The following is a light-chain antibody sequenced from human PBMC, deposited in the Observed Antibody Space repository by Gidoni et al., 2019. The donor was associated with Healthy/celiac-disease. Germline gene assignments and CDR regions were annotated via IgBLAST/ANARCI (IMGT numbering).Light chain of an antibody. CDR1: SSDVGGYNY. CDR3: SSYISRNTLV. Sequence: QSALTQPASVSGSPGQSITISCTGTSSDVGGYNYVSWYQHHPGRAPKLIIYDVSNRPSGVSHRFSGSKSGNTASLTISGLQPEDEADYYCSSYISRNTLVFGAGTKVTVL. V-gene: IGLV2-14*03. CDR2: DVS. J-gene: IGLJ1*01.